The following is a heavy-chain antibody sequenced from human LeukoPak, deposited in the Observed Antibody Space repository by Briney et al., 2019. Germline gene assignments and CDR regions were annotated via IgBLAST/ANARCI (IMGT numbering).Heavy chain of an antibody. V-gene: IGHV3-66*01. CDR2: IYSGGST. J-gene: IGHJ6*02. CDR1: GFTVSSNH. Sequence: GGSLRLSCAASGFTVSSNHMSWVRQAPGKGLEWVSVIYSGGSTYYADSVKGRFTISRDNSKNTLYLQMNSLRAEDTAVYYCARDLLRDYYGMDVWGQGTTVTVSS. CDR3: ARDLLRDYYGMDV.